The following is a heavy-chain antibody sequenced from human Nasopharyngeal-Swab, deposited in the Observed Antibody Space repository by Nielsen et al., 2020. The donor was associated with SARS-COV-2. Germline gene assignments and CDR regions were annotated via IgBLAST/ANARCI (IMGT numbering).Heavy chain of an antibody. CDR2: INHSGST. J-gene: IGHJ5*02. Sequence: SETLSLICAVYGGSFSGYYWSWIRQPPGKGLEWIGEINHSGSTNYNPSLKSRVTISVDTSKNQFSLKLSSVTAADTAAYYCARMIVVVPAARDWFDPWGQGTLVTVSS. CDR1: GGSFSGYY. CDR3: ARMIVVVPAARDWFDP. D-gene: IGHD2-2*01. V-gene: IGHV4-34*01.